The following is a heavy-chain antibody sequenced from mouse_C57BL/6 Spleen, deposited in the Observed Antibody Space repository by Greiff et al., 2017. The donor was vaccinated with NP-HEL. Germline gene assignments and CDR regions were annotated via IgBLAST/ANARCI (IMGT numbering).Heavy chain of an antibody. D-gene: IGHD1-1*01. Sequence: EVQLQQSGAELVRPGASVKLSCTASGFNIKDDYMHWVKQRPEQGLEWIGWIDPENGDTEYASKFQGKATITADTSSNTAYLQLSSLTSEYTAVYYCTTRYYGPWFAYWGQGTLVTVSA. CDR2: IDPENGDT. J-gene: IGHJ3*01. CDR3: TTRYYGPWFAY. CDR1: GFNIKDDY. V-gene: IGHV14-4*01.